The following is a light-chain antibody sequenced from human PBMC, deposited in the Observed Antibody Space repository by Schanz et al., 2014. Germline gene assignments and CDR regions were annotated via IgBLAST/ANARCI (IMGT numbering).Light chain of an antibody. Sequence: QSALTQPRSVSGSPGQSVTISCTGTSSDVGGYNYVSWYQQHPGKAPKLMIYDVNKRPSGVPDRFSGSKSGNTASLTISGLQAEDEADYYCSSYTSSPVFGGGTKLTVL. CDR1: SSDVGGYNY. J-gene: IGLJ2*01. CDR2: DVN. V-gene: IGLV2-11*01. CDR3: SSYTSSPV.